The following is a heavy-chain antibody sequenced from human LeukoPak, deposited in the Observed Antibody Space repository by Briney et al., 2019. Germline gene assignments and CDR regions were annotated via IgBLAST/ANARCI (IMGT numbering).Heavy chain of an antibody. V-gene: IGHV1-8*01. Sequence: ASVKVSCKASGYTFTSYDINWVRQATGQGLEWMGWMNPNSGNTGYAQKFQGRVTMTRNTSISTAYMELGSLRSEDTAVYYCARELAADFHFDYWGQGTLVTVSS. CDR3: ARELAADFHFDY. J-gene: IGHJ4*02. CDR2: MNPNSGNT. D-gene: IGHD1-1*01. CDR1: GYTFTSYD.